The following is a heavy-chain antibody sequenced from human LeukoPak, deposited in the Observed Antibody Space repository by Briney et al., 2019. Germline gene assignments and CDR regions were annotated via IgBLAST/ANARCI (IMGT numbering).Heavy chain of an antibody. CDR3: TTDLLWFGEHDAFDI. V-gene: IGHV3-15*01. Sequence: GGSLRLSCAASGFTFSNAWMSWVRQAPGKGLEWVGRIKSKTDGGTTDYAAPVKGRFTISRDDSKNTLYLQMNSLKTEDTAVYYCTTDLLWFGEHDAFDIWGQGTMVTVSS. CDR1: GFTFSNAW. J-gene: IGHJ3*02. CDR2: IKSKTDGGTT. D-gene: IGHD3-10*01.